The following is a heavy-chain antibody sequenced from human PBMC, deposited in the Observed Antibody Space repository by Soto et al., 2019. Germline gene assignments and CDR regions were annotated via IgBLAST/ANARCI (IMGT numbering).Heavy chain of an antibody. J-gene: IGHJ4*02. CDR2: INPSGGRT. Sequence: QVQLVQSGAEVKKPGASVTVSCKASGYTFTTHYMHWVRQAPGQGLEWMGIINPSGGRTTYALKFQGRVSLTSDTSTKTVYMELSSLRSEDTAVYYCARAGENYGSGTFSPPLRYYFNSWGQGTLVTVSS. CDR1: GYTFTTHY. D-gene: IGHD3-10*01. V-gene: IGHV1-46*01. CDR3: ARAGENYGSGTFSPPLRYYFNS.